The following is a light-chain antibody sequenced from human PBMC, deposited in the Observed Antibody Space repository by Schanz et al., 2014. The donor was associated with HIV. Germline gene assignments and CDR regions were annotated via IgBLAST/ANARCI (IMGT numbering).Light chain of an antibody. CDR3: QQYNSSPYT. J-gene: IGKJ2*01. V-gene: IGKV1-17*01. CDR2: AAS. Sequence: DIQMTQSPSSQSASVGDRVTLTCRASQDIGNDLGWYQQEPGKAPKRLIYAASSLQSGVPSRFSGSGSGTEFTLTISSLQPEDSATYYCQQYNSSPYTFGQGTKLEIK. CDR1: QDIGND.